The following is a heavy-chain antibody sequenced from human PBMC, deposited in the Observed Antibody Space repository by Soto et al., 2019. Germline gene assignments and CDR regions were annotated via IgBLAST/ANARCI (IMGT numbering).Heavy chain of an antibody. Sequence: QVQLQQWGAGLLKPSATLSLTCAVYGGSFSGYYWSWIHQPPGKVLEWIGESNHSGSTNYNPSLKSRVTLSVDPSKNQFSLKMSSVTAADTAVYYCAGAGYCTNGVCYRYDYWGQGTLVTVSS. CDR2: SNHSGST. D-gene: IGHD2-8*01. CDR3: AGAGYCTNGVCYRYDY. J-gene: IGHJ4*02. V-gene: IGHV4-34*01. CDR1: GGSFSGYY.